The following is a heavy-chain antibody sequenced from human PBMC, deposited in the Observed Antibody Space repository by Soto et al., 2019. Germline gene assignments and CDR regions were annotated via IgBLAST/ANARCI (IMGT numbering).Heavy chain of an antibody. CDR2: IYHSGST. CDR3: ARETTYSSGWYYFDY. D-gene: IGHD6-19*01. Sequence: SETLSLTCAVSGGSISSSNWWSWVRQPPGKGLEWIGEIYHSGSTNYNPSLKSRVTISVDKSKNQFSLKLSSVTAADTAVYYCARETTYSSGWYYFDYWGQGTLVTVSS. CDR1: GGSISSSNW. J-gene: IGHJ4*02. V-gene: IGHV4-4*02.